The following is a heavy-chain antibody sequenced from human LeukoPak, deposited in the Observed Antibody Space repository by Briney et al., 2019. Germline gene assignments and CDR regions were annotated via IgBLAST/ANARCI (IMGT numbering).Heavy chain of an antibody. CDR3: ARVTGYMIEDYFDY. CDR2: IYSTGIT. D-gene: IGHD3-22*01. CDR1: GYSISSGYY. V-gene: IGHV4-38-2*02. Sequence: SETLSLTCTVSGYSISSGYYWGWIRQPPGKGLEWIGYIYSTGITDYSPSLRSRVTISVDTSNNQFSLTLNSVTAADTAVYYCARVTGYMIEDYFDYWGQGTLVTVSS. J-gene: IGHJ4*02.